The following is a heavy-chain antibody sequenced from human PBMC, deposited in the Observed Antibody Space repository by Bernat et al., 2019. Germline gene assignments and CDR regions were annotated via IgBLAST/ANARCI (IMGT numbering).Heavy chain of an antibody. CDR2: IYYSGVT. Sequence: QLQLQESGPGLVKPSETLSLTCSVSSGSISSSSYYWGWIRQPSGKGLEWIGSIYYSGVTYHNPSLKSRVTISVDTSKNQFSLKLSSVTAADTAVYYCARQGVTTVVTGFDYWGQGTLVTVSS. V-gene: IGHV4-39*01. D-gene: IGHD4-23*01. CDR3: ARQGVTTVVTGFDY. CDR1: SGSISSSSYY. J-gene: IGHJ4*02.